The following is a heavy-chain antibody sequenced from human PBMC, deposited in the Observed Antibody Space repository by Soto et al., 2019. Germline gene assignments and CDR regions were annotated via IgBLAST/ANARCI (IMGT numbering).Heavy chain of an antibody. J-gene: IGHJ6*02. CDR1: GYSFTSYW. CDR2: IDPSDSYT. Sequence: GESLKISCKGSGYSFTSYWISWVRQMPGKGLEWMGRIDPSDSYTNYSPSFQGHVTISADKSISTAYLQWSSLKASDTAMYYCARRDPTYCGGDCYYGMDVWGQGTTVTVSS. V-gene: IGHV5-10-1*01. D-gene: IGHD2-21*01. CDR3: ARRDPTYCGGDCYYGMDV.